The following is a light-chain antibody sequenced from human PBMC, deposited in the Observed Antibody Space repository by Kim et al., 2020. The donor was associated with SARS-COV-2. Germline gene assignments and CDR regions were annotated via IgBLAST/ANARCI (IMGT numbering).Light chain of an antibody. CDR2: GKN. Sequence: LGQTVRITCQGDSLGGYYASWYQQKPGQAPILVMYGKNTRPSGIPDRFSGSSSGFTASLTITGAQAEDEADYYCNSRDSSGDHLAVFGGGTKLTVL. J-gene: IGLJ2*01. CDR1: SLGGYY. V-gene: IGLV3-19*01. CDR3: NSRDSSGDHLAV.